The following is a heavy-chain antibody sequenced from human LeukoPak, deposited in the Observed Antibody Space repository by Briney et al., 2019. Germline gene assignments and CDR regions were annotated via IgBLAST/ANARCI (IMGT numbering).Heavy chain of an antibody. CDR3: AKNPYCSSTSCYQPFDY. D-gene: IGHD2-2*01. CDR1: GFTFSSYA. V-gene: IGHV3-23*01. J-gene: IGHJ4*02. Sequence: GGSLRLSCAASGFTFSSYAMSWVRQAPGKGLEWVSGITSSGGNTYYADSVKGRFTISRDNSKNTLYLQMSSLRAEDTAVYYCAKNPYCSSTSCYQPFDYWGQGTLVTVSS. CDR2: ITSSGGNT.